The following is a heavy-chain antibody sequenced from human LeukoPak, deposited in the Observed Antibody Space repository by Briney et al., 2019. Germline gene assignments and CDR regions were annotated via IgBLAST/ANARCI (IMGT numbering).Heavy chain of an antibody. CDR1: GGSISSYY. V-gene: IGHV4-4*07. CDR3: ARDRAGTIRGGMDV. CDR2: IYTSGST. J-gene: IGHJ6*02. D-gene: IGHD1-7*01. Sequence: PSETLSLACTVSGGSISSYYWSWIRQPAGKGLEWIGRIYTSGSTNYNPSLKSRVTMSVDTSKNQFSLKLSSVTAADTAVYYCARDRAGTIRGGMDVWGQGTTVTVSS.